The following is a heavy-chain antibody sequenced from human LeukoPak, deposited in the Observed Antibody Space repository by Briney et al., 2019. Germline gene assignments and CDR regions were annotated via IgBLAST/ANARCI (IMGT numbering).Heavy chain of an antibody. CDR2: IHHSGKS. J-gene: IGHJ4*02. V-gene: IGHV4-38-2*01. Sequence: KPSETLSLTCGVSGYCIRNGYFWGWIRQPPGKGLEWIGSIHHSGKSDYNPSFKSRVTISVDTSKNQFALRLSSLTASDTAVYYCASVFASPPRVFDNWGQGTLVTVSS. CDR1: GYCIRNGYF. D-gene: IGHD3-10*02. CDR3: ASVFASPPRVFDN.